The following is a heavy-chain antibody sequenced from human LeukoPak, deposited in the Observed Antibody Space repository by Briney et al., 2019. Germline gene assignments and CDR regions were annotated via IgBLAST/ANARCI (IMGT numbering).Heavy chain of an antibody. J-gene: IGHJ4*02. D-gene: IGHD3-22*01. CDR2: IKSNTDGGTT. V-gene: IGHV3-15*01. Sequence: GGSLRLSCAASGFTFRNVYMSWVRQAPGKGLEWVGRIKSNTDGGTTDYAAPVKGRFTISRDDSKSTVYLQMNSLKIEDTAVYYCTTDPPFYYDSSGHNDYWGQGTLVIVSS. CDR1: GFTFRNVY. CDR3: TTDPPFYYDSSGHNDY.